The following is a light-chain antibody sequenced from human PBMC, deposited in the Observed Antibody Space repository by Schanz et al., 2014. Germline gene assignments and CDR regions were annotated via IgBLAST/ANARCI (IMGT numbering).Light chain of an antibody. CDR3: SSYTSSNTGV. CDR1: SSDVGSYDL. J-gene: IGLJ3*02. Sequence: QSALTQPASVSGSPGQSTTISCIGTSSDVGSYDLVSWYQHHPGKAPKIIIFEATERPSGVSNRFSGSKSGNTASLTISGLQAEDEADYYCSSYTSSNTGVFGGGTKLTVL. CDR2: EAT. V-gene: IGLV2-14*02.